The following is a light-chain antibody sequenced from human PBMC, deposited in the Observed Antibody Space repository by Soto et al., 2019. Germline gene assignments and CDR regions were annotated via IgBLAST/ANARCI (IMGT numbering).Light chain of an antibody. CDR3: SSSTSSSTLV. Sequence: QSALTQPASVSGSPGQSITISCTGTSSDVGGYNYVSWYQQQSGKAPKLLIFEVRDRPSGVSNRFSGSKSGNTASLTISGLQPEDEADYFCSSSTSSSTLVFGTVTKLTVL. J-gene: IGLJ1*01. CDR2: EVR. V-gene: IGLV2-14*01. CDR1: SSDVGGYNY.